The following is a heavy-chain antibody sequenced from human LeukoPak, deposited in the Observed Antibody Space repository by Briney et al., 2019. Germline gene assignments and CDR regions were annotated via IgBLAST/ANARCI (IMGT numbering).Heavy chain of an antibody. CDR1: GYPFSSCG. CDR2: INPNSGGT. Sequence: ASVKVSCKTFGYPFSSCGINWVRQAPGQGLEWMGWINPNSGGTNYAQKFQGRVTMTRGTSISTAYMELSRLRSDDTAVYYCAREGGAVAGTVDYWGQGTLVTVSS. CDR3: AREGGAVAGTVDY. V-gene: IGHV1-2*02. J-gene: IGHJ4*02. D-gene: IGHD6-19*01.